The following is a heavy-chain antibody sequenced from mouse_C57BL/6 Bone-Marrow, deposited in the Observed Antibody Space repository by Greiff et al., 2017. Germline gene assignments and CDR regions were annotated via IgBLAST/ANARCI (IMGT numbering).Heavy chain of an antibody. CDR1: GYTFTSYW. CDR3: ARQRWSNYYWYFDV. Sequence: QVQLKQPGAELVKPGASVKMSCKASGYTFTSYWITWVKQRPGQGLEWIGDIYPGSGSTHYNEQFKSKATLTVDTSSSTAYMHLSSLTSEDSTVYYCARQRWSNYYWYFDVWGTGTTVTVSS. V-gene: IGHV1-55*01. J-gene: IGHJ1*03. CDR2: IYPGSGST. D-gene: IGHD2-5*01.